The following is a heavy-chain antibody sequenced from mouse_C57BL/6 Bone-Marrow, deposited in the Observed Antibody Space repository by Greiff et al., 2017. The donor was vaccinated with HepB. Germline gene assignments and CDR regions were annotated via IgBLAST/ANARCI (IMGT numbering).Heavy chain of an antibody. D-gene: IGHD1-1*01. CDR3: ARPIYYYGSSGAY. CDR2: ISSGGSYT. V-gene: IGHV5-6*02. J-gene: IGHJ3*01. CDR1: GFTFSSYG. Sequence: DVKLVESGGDLVKPGGSLKLSCAASGFTFSSYGMSWVRQTPDKRLEWVATISSGGSYTYYPDSVKGRFTISRDNAKNTLYLQMSSLKSEDTAMYYCARPIYYYGSSGAYWGQGTLVTVSA.